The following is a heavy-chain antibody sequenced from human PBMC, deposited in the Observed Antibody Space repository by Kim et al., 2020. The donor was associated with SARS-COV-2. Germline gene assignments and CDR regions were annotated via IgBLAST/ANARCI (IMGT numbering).Heavy chain of an antibody. V-gene: IGHV3-43*01. CDR3: AKDRGHTSGWYADY. J-gene: IGHJ4*02. D-gene: IGHD6-19*01. Sequence: ADSVKGRFTISRDNSKNSLYLQMNSLRTEDTALYYCAKDRGHTSGWYADYWGQGTLVTVSS.